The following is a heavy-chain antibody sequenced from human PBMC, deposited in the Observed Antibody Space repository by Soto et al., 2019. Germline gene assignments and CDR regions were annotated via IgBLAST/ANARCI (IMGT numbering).Heavy chain of an antibody. J-gene: IGHJ5*02. V-gene: IGHV1-18*01. D-gene: IGHD4-17*01. CDR3: AREREGHGAYPVGWFDP. Sequence: DSVKVSCKASGYTCTSYGISWVRQAPGQGLEWMGWISAYNGNTNYAQKLQGRVTMTTDTSTSTAYMELRSLRSDDTALYYCAREREGHGAYPVGWFDPWGQVHLVTVSS. CDR2: ISAYNGNT. CDR1: GYTCTSYG.